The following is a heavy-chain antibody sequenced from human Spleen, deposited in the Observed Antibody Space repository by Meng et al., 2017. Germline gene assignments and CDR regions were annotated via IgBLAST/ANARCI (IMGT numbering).Heavy chain of an antibody. D-gene: IGHD3-22*01. V-gene: IGHV1-2*02. CDR1: GYTFTSYD. CDR2: INPNSGGT. CDR3: ARPSESGGYYYFDL. Sequence: ASVKVSCKAVGYTFTSYDINWVRQATGQGLEWMGWINPNSGGTNYAQKFQGRVTVTRDTSISTAYMELRGLTSDDTAVYYCARPSESGGYYYFDLWGRGTLVTVSS. J-gene: IGHJ2*01.